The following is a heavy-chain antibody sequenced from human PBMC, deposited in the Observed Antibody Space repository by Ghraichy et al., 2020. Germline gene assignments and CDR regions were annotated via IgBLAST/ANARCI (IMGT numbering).Heavy chain of an antibody. CDR1: GFTFSKYW. D-gene: IGHD3-22*01. Sequence: GESLNISCAASGFTFSKYWMTWVRQAPGKGLEWVANINKNRGDKSYVDSVKGRFTISRDNAKNSLLLQMNSLRAEDTAVYYCARDFSPSYYFDSSSYYVDAFDLWGQGTVVTVSS. CDR3: ARDFSPSYYFDSSSYYVDAFDL. V-gene: IGHV3-7*01. CDR2: INKNRGDK. J-gene: IGHJ3*01.